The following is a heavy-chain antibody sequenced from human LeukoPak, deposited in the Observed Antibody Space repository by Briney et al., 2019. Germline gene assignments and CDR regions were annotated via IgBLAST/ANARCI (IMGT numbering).Heavy chain of an antibody. CDR1: GFTFSSYA. CDR3: AKDHSVMTTGKGDY. D-gene: IGHD4-17*01. V-gene: IGHV3-64*01. J-gene: IGHJ4*02. Sequence: GGSLRLSCAASGFTFSSYAMHWVRQAPGKGLEYVSAISSNGDSTYYANSVKGRFTISRDNSKNTLYLQMNSLRAEDTAVYYCAKDHSVMTTGKGDYWGQGTLVTVSS. CDR2: ISSNGDST.